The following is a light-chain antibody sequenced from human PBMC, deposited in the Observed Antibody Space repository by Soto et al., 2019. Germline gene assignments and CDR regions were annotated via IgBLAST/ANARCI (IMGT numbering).Light chain of an antibody. CDR1: QSVSSSY. Sequence: IVLTQSPATLSLSPGETATLSYGASQSVSSSYVAWYQHKPGLAPRLLIHDTSSRAIGIPDRLSGSKSGTNFTLTIRRMEPEDVGMYYCQQYGSSPITFGQGTRLDMK. CDR3: QQYGSSPIT. CDR2: DTS. J-gene: IGKJ5*01. V-gene: IGKV3D-20*01.